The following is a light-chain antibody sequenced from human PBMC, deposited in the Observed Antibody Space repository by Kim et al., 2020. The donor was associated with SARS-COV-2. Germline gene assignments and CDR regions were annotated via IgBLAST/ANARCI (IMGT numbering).Light chain of an antibody. J-gene: IGKJ4*01. CDR2: TTS. CDR1: QGISNS. Sequence: ACIGDSVPITCRASQGISNSLAWYQQKSGKAPNLLLYTTSTLQSGVPSRFSGSGSGTDYTLTISSLQPEDFATYYCQQYYSVPLTFGGGTKVDIK. CDR3: QQYYSVPLT. V-gene: IGKV1-NL1*01.